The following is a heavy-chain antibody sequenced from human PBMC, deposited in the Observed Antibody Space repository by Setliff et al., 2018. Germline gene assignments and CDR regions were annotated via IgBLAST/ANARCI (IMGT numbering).Heavy chain of an antibody. D-gene: IGHD5-12*01. J-gene: IGHJ4*02. CDR1: GGSISSSSYY. V-gene: IGHV4-39*07. Sequence: PSETLSLTCTVSGGSISSSSYYWGWIRQPPGKGLEWIGSIYHSGSTNYNPSLKSRVNISIDTSKSQFSLKLSSVAAADTAVYYCARAERGYSGNVLGYWGQGTLVTVSS. CDR2: IYHSGST. CDR3: ARAERGYSGNVLGY.